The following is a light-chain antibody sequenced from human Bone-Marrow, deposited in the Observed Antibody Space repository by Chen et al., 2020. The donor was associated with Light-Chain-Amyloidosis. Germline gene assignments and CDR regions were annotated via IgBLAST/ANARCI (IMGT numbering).Light chain of an antibody. CDR1: RTLLSISNNKNH. J-gene: IGKJ5*01. Sequence: IEMTQSPDSLGVSLGERATINCKSNRTLLSISNNKNHLAWYRQRPGQPPELLISWASSRTSGVPDRFSGSGSGTDFTRTITDLQPEDVAVYHCQQYYSTPTFGQGTRLDIK. CDR2: WAS. CDR3: QQYYSTPT. V-gene: IGKV4-1*01.